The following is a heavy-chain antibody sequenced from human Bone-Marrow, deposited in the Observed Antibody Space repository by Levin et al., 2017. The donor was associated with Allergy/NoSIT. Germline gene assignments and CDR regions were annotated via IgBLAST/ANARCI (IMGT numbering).Heavy chain of an antibody. J-gene: IGHJ5*02. CDR1: GFIFSTYE. Sequence: PGGSLRLSCAASGFIFSTYEMNWVRQAPGKGLEWVSYISSSGTTIYYADSVRGRFTISRDNAKNSLYLQMNSLRAEDTAFYYCARLDSGYYNNWFDPWGQGTLVTVSS. V-gene: IGHV3-48*03. CDR3: ARLDSGYYNNWFDP. CDR2: ISSSGTTI. D-gene: IGHD5-12*01.